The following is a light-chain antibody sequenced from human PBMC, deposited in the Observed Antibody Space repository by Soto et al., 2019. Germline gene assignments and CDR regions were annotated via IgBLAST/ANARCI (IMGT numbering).Light chain of an antibody. Sequence: QSALTQPASVSGSPGQSITISCTGTSGDVGGYEYVSWYQHHPGKAPKLMIYEVSNRPSGVSDRFSGSKSGNTASLTISGLQAEDEAEYYCFSRRATSYVFGTGTKVTVL. CDR1: SGDVGGYEY. CDR2: EVS. J-gene: IGLJ1*01. CDR3: FSRRATSYV. V-gene: IGLV2-14*01.